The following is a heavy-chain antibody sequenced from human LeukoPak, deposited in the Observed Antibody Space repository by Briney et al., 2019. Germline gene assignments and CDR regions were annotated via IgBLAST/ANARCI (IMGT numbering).Heavy chain of an antibody. CDR3: KGSLLWFGELLVN. D-gene: IGHD3-10*01. Sequence: PGGSLRLSCAASGFTFSSYAMSWVRQAPGKGLEWVSAISGSGGSTYYADSVKGRFTISRDNSKNTLYLQMNSLRAEDTAVYYCKGSLLWFGELLVNWGQGTLVTVSS. CDR2: ISGSGGST. J-gene: IGHJ4*02. CDR1: GFTFSSYA. V-gene: IGHV3-23*01.